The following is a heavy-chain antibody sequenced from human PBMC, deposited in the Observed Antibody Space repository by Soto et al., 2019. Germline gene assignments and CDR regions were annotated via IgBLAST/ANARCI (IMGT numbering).Heavy chain of an antibody. D-gene: IGHD3-16*01. CDR2: IWYDGSNK. CDR3: ARDRATFNYYYYYGMDV. CDR1: GFTFSSYG. Sequence: XGSLGLSCAASGFTFSSYGMHGVRQAPGKGLEWVAVIWYDGSNKYYADSVKGRFTISRDNSKNTLYLQMNSLRAEDTAVYYCARDRATFNYYYYYGMDVWGQGTTVTVSS. V-gene: IGHV3-33*01. J-gene: IGHJ6*02.